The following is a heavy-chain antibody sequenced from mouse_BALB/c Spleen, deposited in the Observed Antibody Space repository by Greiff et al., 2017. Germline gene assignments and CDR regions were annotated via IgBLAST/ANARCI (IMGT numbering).Heavy chain of an antibody. V-gene: IGHV3-2*02. Sequence: VQLKESGPGLVKPSQSLSLTCTVTGYSITSDYAWNWIRQFPGNKLEWMGYISYSGSTSYNPSLKSRISITRDTSKNQFFLQLNSVTTEDTATYYCARDGGNYGYYFDYWGQGTTLTVSS. J-gene: IGHJ2*01. CDR2: ISYSGST. D-gene: IGHD1-1*02. CDR3: ARDGGNYGYYFDY. CDR1: GYSITSDYA.